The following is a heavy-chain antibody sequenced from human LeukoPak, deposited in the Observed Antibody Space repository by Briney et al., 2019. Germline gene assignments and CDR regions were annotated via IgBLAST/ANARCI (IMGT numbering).Heavy chain of an antibody. Sequence: SSETLSLTCAVYGGSFSGHYWSWIRQPPGKGLEWIGEINHSGSTNYNPSLKSRVTISVDTSKNQFSLKLSSVTAADTAVYYCARAIPGYSSSWYSNYWGQGTLVTVSS. D-gene: IGHD6-13*01. V-gene: IGHV4-34*01. CDR2: INHSGST. CDR1: GGSFSGHY. CDR3: ARAIPGYSSSWYSNY. J-gene: IGHJ4*02.